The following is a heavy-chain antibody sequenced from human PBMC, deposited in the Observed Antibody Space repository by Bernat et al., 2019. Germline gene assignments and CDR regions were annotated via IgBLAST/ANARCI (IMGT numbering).Heavy chain of an antibody. CDR3: ASEIGVVWGYVLLETYYGMDV. CDR2: ISASNGNT. D-gene: IGHD3-16*01. Sequence: QVQLVQSGAEVKKPGASVKVSCKASGYTFTSYGISWVRQAPGQGLEWMGWISASNGNTNYAQKIQGRVTMTTDTSTNTDYMELRSLVSDATAVYYCASEIGVVWGYVLLETYYGMDVWGQGTTVTVSS. V-gene: IGHV1-18*01. J-gene: IGHJ6*02. CDR1: GYTFTSYG.